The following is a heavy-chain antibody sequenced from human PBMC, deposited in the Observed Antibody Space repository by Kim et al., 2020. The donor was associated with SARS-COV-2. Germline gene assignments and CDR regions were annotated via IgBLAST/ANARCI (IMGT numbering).Heavy chain of an antibody. CDR2: IWYDGSNK. J-gene: IGHJ5*02. V-gene: IGHV3-33*01. D-gene: IGHD2-2*01. Sequence: GGSLRLSCAASGFTFSSYGMHWVRQAPGKGLEWVAVIWYDGSNKYYADSVKGRFTISRDNSKNTLYLQMNSLRAEDTAVYYCARALPIVVVPAATWFDPWGQGTLVTVSS. CDR1: GFTFSSYG. CDR3: ARALPIVVVPAATWFDP.